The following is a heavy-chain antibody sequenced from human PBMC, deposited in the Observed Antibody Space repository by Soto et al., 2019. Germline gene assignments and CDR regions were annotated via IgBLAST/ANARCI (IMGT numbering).Heavy chain of an antibody. J-gene: IGHJ4*02. CDR3: ARLYSSSSFDY. Sequence: QVQLVQSGAAVKKPGASVKVSCKASGYTFTSYAMHWVRQAPGQRLEWMGWINAGNGNTKYSQKFQGRVTITGDTSASTAYMELSSLRSEDTAVSYCARLYSSSSFDYWGQGPLVTVAS. CDR2: INAGNGNT. V-gene: IGHV1-3*01. CDR1: GYTFTSYA. D-gene: IGHD6-6*01.